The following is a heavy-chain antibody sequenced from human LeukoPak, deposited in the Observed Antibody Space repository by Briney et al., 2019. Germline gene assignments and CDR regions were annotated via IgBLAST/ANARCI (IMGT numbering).Heavy chain of an antibody. D-gene: IGHD6-19*01. V-gene: IGHV3-9*01. Sequence: GGSLRLSCAASGFTFDDYAMHWVRHAPGKGLEWVSGISWNSGSIGYADSVKGRFTISRDNAKNSLYLQMNSLRAEDTALYYCAKDLTIAVAGIDYWGQGTLVTVSS. CDR3: AKDLTIAVAGIDY. J-gene: IGHJ4*02. CDR2: ISWNSGSI. CDR1: GFTFDDYA.